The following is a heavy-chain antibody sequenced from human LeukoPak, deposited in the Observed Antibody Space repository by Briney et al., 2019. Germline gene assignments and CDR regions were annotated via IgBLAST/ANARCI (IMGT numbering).Heavy chain of an antibody. V-gene: IGHV3-74*01. D-gene: IGHD6-19*01. Sequence: GGSLRLSCAASGFTFNNFWMHWVRQAPGKGLVRVALIYGDGSFTRYADSVKGRFTISRDNSKNTLYLQMNSLRAEDTAVYYCARALAVAGTDFDYWGQGTLVTVSS. CDR2: IYGDGSFT. CDR1: GFTFNNFW. CDR3: ARALAVAGTDFDY. J-gene: IGHJ4*02.